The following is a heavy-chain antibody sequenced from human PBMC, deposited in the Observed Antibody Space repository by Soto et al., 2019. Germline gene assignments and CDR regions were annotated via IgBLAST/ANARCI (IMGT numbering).Heavy chain of an antibody. CDR3: ATDHIAAAGIPGPRDSAGVGYYYYGMDV. CDR2: FYHSGST. Sequence: SETLSLTCAVSGGSISGSNWWSWVRQPPGKGLEWIGEFYHSGSTNYNPSLKSRVTISVDKSKNQFSLKLSSVTAADTAVYYCATDHIAAAGIPGPRDSAGVGYYYYGMDVWGQGTTVT. V-gene: IGHV4-4*02. J-gene: IGHJ6*02. CDR1: GGSISGSNW. D-gene: IGHD6-13*01.